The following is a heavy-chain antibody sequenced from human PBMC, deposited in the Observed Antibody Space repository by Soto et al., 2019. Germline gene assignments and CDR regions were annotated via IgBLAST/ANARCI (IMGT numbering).Heavy chain of an antibody. D-gene: IGHD6-6*01. CDR2: ISGSVGST. CDR1: GFTFSDHG. Sequence: EVQLLESGGGLVQPGGSLRLSCVGSGFTFSDHGMSWVRQAPGKGLEWVSAISGSVGSTFYADSVKGRFTISRDNSKNTLYLQMNSLRDEDTAVYYCAKDRTIAARNYDEGGQGVLVTVSS. J-gene: IGHJ4*02. CDR3: AKDRTIAARNYDE. V-gene: IGHV3-23*01.